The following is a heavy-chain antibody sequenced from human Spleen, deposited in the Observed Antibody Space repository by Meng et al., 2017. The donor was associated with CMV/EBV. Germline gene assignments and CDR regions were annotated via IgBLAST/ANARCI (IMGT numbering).Heavy chain of an antibody. CDR2: IKQDGSEK. CDR3: AKDLLKVSGNYELLRYYYYGMDV. J-gene: IGHJ6*02. Sequence: GGSLRLSCAASGFTFSSYGMHWVRQAPGKGLEWVDNIKQDGSEKYYADSVKGRFTISRDNSKNTLYLQMNSLRAEDTAVYYCAKDLLKVSGNYELLRYYYYGMDVWGQGTTVTVSS. V-gene: IGHV3-30*02. D-gene: IGHD4-11*01. CDR1: GFTFSSYG.